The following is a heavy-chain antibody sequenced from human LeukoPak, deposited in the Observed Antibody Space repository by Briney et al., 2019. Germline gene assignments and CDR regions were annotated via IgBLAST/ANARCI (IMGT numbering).Heavy chain of an antibody. V-gene: IGHV3-30*01. CDR2: ISYDGSNK. D-gene: IGHD1-7*01. Sequence: GGSLRLSCAASGFTFSSYAMHWVRQAPGKGLEWVAVISYDGSNKYYADSVKGRFTISRDNSKNTLYLQMNSLRSEDTAVYYCARVSGTAATLYYFDYWGQGTLVTVSS. CDR3: ARVSGTAATLYYFDY. CDR1: GFTFSSYA. J-gene: IGHJ4*02.